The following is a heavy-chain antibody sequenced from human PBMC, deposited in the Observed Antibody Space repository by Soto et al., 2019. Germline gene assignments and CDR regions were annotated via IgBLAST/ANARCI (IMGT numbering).Heavy chain of an antibody. CDR2: VRGRVDNYAT. CDR1: GXTFSDSA. J-gene: IGHJ5*02. CDR3: TRFAWFDP. V-gene: IGHV3-73*01. Sequence: GSLRLSCAGSGXTFSDSAIDWVRQASGKGLEWVGRVRGRVDNYATAYDASVKGRFTIYRDDSKNTEYLQMSSLKTEDTAVYYCTRFAWFDPWGQGTLGTVSS.